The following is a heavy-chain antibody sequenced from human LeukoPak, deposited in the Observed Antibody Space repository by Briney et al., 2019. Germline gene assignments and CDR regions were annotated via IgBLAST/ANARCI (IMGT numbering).Heavy chain of an antibody. V-gene: IGHV3-7*01. CDR3: ATEHWGPNS. J-gene: IGHJ4*02. D-gene: IGHD3-16*01. CDR2: IKQDGTEK. Sequence: GGSLRLSCAASGFTFTTYWMSWVRQAPGKGPEWVANIKQDGTEKYYVDSVKGRFTISRDNAKNSLFLQMSSLRGEDTALYYCATEHWGPNSWGQGTLVTVSS. CDR1: GFTFTTYW.